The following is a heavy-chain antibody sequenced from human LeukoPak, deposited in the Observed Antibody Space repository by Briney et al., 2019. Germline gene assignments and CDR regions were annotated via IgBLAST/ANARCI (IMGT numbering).Heavy chain of an antibody. CDR2: IYYSGST. J-gene: IGHJ4*02. CDR3: ARTYDFWSGYYTSTFDY. V-gene: IGHV4-34*01. D-gene: IGHD3-3*01. Sequence: SETLSLTCAVYGGSFSGYYWSWIRQPPGKGLEWIGYIYYSGSTNYNPSLKSRVTISVDTSKNQFSLKLSSVTAADTAVYYCARTYDFWSGYYTSTFDYWGQGTLVTVSS. CDR1: GGSFSGYY.